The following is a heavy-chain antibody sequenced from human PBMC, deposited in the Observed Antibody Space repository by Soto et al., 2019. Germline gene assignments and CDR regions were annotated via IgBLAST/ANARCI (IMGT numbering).Heavy chain of an antibody. CDR3: ARVTARIFGVVIYYYYGMDV. J-gene: IGHJ6*02. D-gene: IGHD3-3*02. Sequence: QVQLVQSGAEVKKPGASVKVSCKASGYTFTSYDINWVRQATGQGLEWMGWMNPNSGNTGYAQKFQGRVTMTRNTSISTAYMELSSLRSEDTAVYYCARVTARIFGVVIYYYYGMDVWGQGTTVTVSS. V-gene: IGHV1-8*01. CDR1: GYTFTSYD. CDR2: MNPNSGNT.